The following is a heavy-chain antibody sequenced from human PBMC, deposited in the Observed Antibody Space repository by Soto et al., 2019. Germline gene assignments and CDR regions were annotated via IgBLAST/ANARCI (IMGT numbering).Heavy chain of an antibody. CDR1: GFTFTSSA. D-gene: IGHD6-13*01. Sequence: QMQLVQSGPEVKKPGTSVKVSCKASGFTFTSSAMQWVRQARGQRLEWIGWIVVGSGNTNYAQKFQERVTIXMDXSXTTAYMELSSLRSEDTAVYYCAAGIAAAGTVERFDPWGQGTLVTVSS. V-gene: IGHV1-58*02. CDR3: AAGIAAAGTVERFDP. J-gene: IGHJ5*02. CDR2: IVVGSGNT.